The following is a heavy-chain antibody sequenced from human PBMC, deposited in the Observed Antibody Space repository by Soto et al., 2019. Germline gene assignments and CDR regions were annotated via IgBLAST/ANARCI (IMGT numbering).Heavy chain of an antibody. CDR2: MYYSGST. CDR3: ARGPYYDLIWNYYYMDV. CDR1: GGSISGHY. V-gene: IGHV4-59*08. J-gene: IGHJ6*03. D-gene: IGHD3-16*01. Sequence: QVLLQESGPGLVKPSETLSLSCSVSGGSISGHYWSWVRQTPGKGLEWIGYMYYSGSTNYNPSLKSRVTISVDTSKNHFSLRLTSVTAADTAVYYCARGPYYDLIWNYYYMDVWGKGTTVTVSS.